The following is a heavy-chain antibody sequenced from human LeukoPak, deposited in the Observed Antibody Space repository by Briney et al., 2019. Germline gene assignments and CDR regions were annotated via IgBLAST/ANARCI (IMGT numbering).Heavy chain of an antibody. CDR2: VSYSGTT. V-gene: IGHV4-59*08. CDR3: ARHRPYSSSWYWFDP. CDR1: GGSISSYY. Sequence: SETLSLTCTVSGGSISSYYWTWIRQPPGKGLEWIGYVSYSGTTKYNPSLKSRVTISVDTSKNQFSLKLSSVTAADTAVYYCARHRPYSSSWYWFDPWGQGTLVTVSS. D-gene: IGHD6-13*01. J-gene: IGHJ5*02.